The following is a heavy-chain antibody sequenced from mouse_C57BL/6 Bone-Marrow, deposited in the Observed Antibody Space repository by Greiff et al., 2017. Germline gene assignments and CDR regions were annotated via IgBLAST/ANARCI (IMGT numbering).Heavy chain of an antibody. CDR3: AREGTTVVAPFDY. J-gene: IGHJ2*01. CDR2: IDPSDSYT. D-gene: IGHD1-1*01. Sequence: QVQLQQPGAELVMPGASVKLSCKASGYTFTSYWMHWVKQRPGQGLEWIGEIDPSDSYTNYNQKFKGKSTLPVDKSSSTAYMQLSSLTSEDSAVYYCAREGTTVVAPFDYWGQGTTLTVSS. CDR1: GYTFTSYW. V-gene: IGHV1-69*01.